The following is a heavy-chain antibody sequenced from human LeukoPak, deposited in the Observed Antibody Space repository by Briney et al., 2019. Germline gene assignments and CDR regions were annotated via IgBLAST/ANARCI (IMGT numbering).Heavy chain of an antibody. CDR2: ISYDGSNK. J-gene: IGHJ4*02. V-gene: IGHV3-30-3*01. D-gene: IGHD6-19*01. Sequence: GGSLRLSCAASGFTFSSYAMHWVRQAPGKGLEWVAVISYDGSNKYYADSVKGRFTISRDNSKNTLYLQMNSLRAGDTAVYYCARGIAVAGTGYFDYWGQGTLVTVSS. CDR1: GFTFSSYA. CDR3: ARGIAVAGTGYFDY.